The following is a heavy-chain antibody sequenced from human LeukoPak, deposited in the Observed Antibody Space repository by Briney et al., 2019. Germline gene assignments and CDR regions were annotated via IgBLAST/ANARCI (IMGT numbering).Heavy chain of an antibody. CDR1: GFTFSSYA. V-gene: IGHV3-23*01. D-gene: IGHD5-18*01. J-gene: IGHJ4*02. CDR3: AKYGRAMAPGLYFDS. CDR2: ISDSGGST. Sequence: GGSLRLSCEASGFTFSSYAMAWVRQAPGKGLEWVSSISDSGGSTYYADSVKGRFTISRDSSKNTLYLQMSSLRVEDTAVYYCAKYGRAMAPGLYFDSWGQGSLVTVSS.